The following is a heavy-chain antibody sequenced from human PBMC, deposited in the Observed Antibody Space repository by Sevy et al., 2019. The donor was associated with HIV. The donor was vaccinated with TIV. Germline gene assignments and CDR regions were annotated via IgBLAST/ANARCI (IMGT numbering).Heavy chain of an antibody. D-gene: IGHD2-2*01. CDR2: IYYSGST. J-gene: IGHJ6*03. Sequence: SETLSLTCTVSGGSISSGGYYWSWIRQHPGKGLEWIGYIYYSGSTYYNPSLKSRVTISVDTSKNQFSLKLSSVTAADTAVYYCARVSSLIVVVPAAIEDYYYYMDVWGNGTTVTVSS. CDR3: ARVSSLIVVVPAAIEDYYYYMDV. CDR1: GGSISSGGYY. V-gene: IGHV4-31*03.